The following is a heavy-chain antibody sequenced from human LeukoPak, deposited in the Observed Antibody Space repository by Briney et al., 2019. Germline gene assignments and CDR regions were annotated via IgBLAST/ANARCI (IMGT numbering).Heavy chain of an antibody. Sequence: GGSLILSCVGSGFTFTTYNMNWVRQAPGKGLEWVSSLSGSSSYKYYADSVKGRFTISRDNAKNSLFLQMNSLRPEDTAIYYCARDRGYGSGINWFDPWGQGTLVTVSS. CDR2: LSGSSSYK. V-gene: IGHV3-21*01. CDR3: ARDRGYGSGINWFDP. CDR1: GFTFTTYN. J-gene: IGHJ5*02. D-gene: IGHD3-10*01.